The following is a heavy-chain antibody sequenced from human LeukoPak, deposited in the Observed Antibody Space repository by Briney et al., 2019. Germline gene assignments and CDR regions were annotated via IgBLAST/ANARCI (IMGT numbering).Heavy chain of an antibody. CDR3: ARHYTFTYYYASSGFDP. Sequence: SETLSLTCTVSGGSISSYYWSWIRQPPGKGLEWIGYIYYSGSTNYNPSLKSRVTISVDASKNQFSLKLSSVTAADTAVYYCARHYTFTYYYASSGFDPWGQGTLVTVSS. D-gene: IGHD3-22*01. CDR2: IYYSGST. V-gene: IGHV4-59*08. J-gene: IGHJ5*02. CDR1: GGSISSYY.